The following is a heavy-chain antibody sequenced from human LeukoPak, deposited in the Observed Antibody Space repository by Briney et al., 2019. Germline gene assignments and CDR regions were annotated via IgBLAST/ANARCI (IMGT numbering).Heavy chain of an antibody. CDR2: INHSGST. Sequence: PSETLSLTCAVYGGSFSGYYWSWIRQPPGKGLEWIGEINHSGSTNYNPSLKSRVTISVDTSKNQFSLKLSSVTAADTAVYYCARGRRLQLWSRPDYYMDVWGKGTTVTVSS. CDR1: GGSFSGYY. J-gene: IGHJ6*03. D-gene: IGHD5-18*01. V-gene: IGHV4-34*01. CDR3: ARGRRLQLWSRPDYYMDV.